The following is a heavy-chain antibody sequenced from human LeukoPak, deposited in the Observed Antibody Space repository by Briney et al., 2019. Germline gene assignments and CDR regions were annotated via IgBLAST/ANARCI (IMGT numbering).Heavy chain of an antibody. J-gene: IGHJ6*02. CDR1: GFTVSSNY. D-gene: IGHD5-18*01. CDR3: ARGHGGYSYGGYGMDV. V-gene: IGHV3-66*01. CDR2: IYSGGST. Sequence: GGSLRLSCAASGFTVSSNYMSWVRQAPGKGLEWVSVIYSGGSTYYADSVKGRFTISRDNSKNTLYLQMNSLRAEDTAVYYCARGHGGYSYGGYGMDVWGQGTTVTVSS.